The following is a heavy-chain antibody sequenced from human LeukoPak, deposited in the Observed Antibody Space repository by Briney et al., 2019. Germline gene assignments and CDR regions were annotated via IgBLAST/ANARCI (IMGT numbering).Heavy chain of an antibody. J-gene: IGHJ6*02. Sequence: GGSLRLSCAASGFTFSSYGMHWVRQAPGKGLEWVAFIRYDGSNKYYADSVKGRFTISRDNSKNTLYLQMNSLRAEDTAVYYCARAEGLLWFGELLSGGMDVWGQGTTVTVSS. CDR1: GFTFSSYG. V-gene: IGHV3-30*02. D-gene: IGHD3-10*01. CDR3: ARAEGLLWFGELLSGGMDV. CDR2: IRYDGSNK.